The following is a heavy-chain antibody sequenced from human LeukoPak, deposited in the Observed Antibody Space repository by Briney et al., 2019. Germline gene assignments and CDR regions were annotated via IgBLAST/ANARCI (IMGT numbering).Heavy chain of an antibody. D-gene: IGHD3-3*01. CDR2: IFYSGST. CDR1: GGSISSYY. V-gene: IGHV4-59*01. J-gene: IGHJ4*02. CDR3: ARRGSGYPYYFDY. Sequence: SETLSLTCPVSGGSISSYYWSWIRQPPGKGLEWIGYIFYSGSTNYNPSLKSRVTISVDTSKNHFSLNLSSVTAADTAVYYCARRGSGYPYYFDYWGQGTLVTVSS.